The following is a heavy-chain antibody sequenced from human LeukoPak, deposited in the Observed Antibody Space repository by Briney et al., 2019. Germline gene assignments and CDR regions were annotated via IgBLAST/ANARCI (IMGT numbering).Heavy chain of an antibody. CDR2: IYDSGST. J-gene: IGHJ3*02. D-gene: IGHD3-22*01. Sequence: SETLSLTCTVSGVSISIYYWSWLRQPPGKGLEWFGYIYDSGSTNYNPSLKSRVTITVDTSKNQFSLKLSSVTAADTAVYYCASLTTAEAFDIWGQGTMVTVSS. CDR1: GVSISIYY. CDR3: ASLTTAEAFDI. V-gene: IGHV4-59*01.